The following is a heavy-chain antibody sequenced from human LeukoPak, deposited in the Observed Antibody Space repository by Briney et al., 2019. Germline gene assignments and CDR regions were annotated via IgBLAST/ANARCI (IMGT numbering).Heavy chain of an antibody. J-gene: IGHJ1*01. Sequence: ASVKVPCKASGGTFSSYAISWVRQAPGQGLEWMGGIIPIFGTANYAQKFQGRVTITADESTSTAYMELSSLRSEDTAVYYCARAESGSYSDPDEYFQHWGQGTLVTVSS. CDR3: ARAESGSYSDPDEYFQH. CDR2: IIPIFGTA. CDR1: GGTFSSYA. D-gene: IGHD1-26*01. V-gene: IGHV1-69*13.